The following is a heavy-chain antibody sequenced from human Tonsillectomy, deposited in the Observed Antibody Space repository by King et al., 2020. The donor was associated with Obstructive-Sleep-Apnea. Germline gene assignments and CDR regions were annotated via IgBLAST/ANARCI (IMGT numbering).Heavy chain of an antibody. CDR1: GFTFSSSW. CDR2: ISSDGTIT. D-gene: IGHD6-13*01. CDR3: VRGRTGAAGTFDF. J-gene: IGHJ4*02. V-gene: IGHV3-74*01. Sequence: EVQLVESGGGLVQPGGSLRLSCAASGFTFSSSWMNWVRHAPGKGLMWVSRISSDGTITNYADSVKGRFTMSRDNAKNTLYLQMSSLRPEDTALYYCVRGRTGAAGTFDFWGQGILVSVSS.